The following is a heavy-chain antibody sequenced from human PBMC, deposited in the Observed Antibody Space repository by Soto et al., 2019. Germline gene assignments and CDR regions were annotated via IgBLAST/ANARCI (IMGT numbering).Heavy chain of an antibody. CDR2: IYYSGST. D-gene: IGHD5-18*01. Sequence: QVQLQESGPGLVKPSQTLSLTCTVSGGSISSGGYYWSWIRQHPGKGLEWIGYIYYSGSTDYNPSRKSRVTISADTSKNQFSLKLSSVTAADTAVYYCARDSRYSYGFLDYWGQGTLVTVSS. J-gene: IGHJ4*02. V-gene: IGHV4-31*03. CDR3: ARDSRYSYGFLDY. CDR1: GGSISSGGYY.